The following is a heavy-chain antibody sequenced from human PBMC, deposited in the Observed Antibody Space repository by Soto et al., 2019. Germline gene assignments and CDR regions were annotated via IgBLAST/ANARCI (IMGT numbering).Heavy chain of an antibody. CDR3: ARVIGVVPAPRYYYGMHV. D-gene: IGHD2-2*01. J-gene: IGHJ6*02. CDR2: ISSSSSYI. V-gene: IGHV3-21*01. Sequence: GGSLRLSCAASGFTFSSYSMNWVRQAPGKGLEWVSSISSSSSYIYYADSVKGRFTISRDNAKNSLYLQMNSLRAEDTAVYYCARVIGVVPAPRYYYGMHVSGQATTVTVSS. CDR1: GFTFSSYS.